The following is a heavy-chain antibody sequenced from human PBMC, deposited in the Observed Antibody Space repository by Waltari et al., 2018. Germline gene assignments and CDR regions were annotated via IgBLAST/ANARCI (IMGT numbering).Heavy chain of an antibody. J-gene: IGHJ4*02. V-gene: IGHV1-69*04. CDR1: GGTFSSYA. D-gene: IGHD4-17*01. CDR3: ARLPSYGDYGGDY. CDR2: IIPILGIA. Sequence: QVQLVQSGAEVTKPGSSVKVSCKASGGTFSSYAISWVRQAPGQGLEWMGGIIPILGIANYAQKFQGRVTITADESTSTAYMELSSLRSEDTAVYYCARLPSYGDYGGDYWGQGTLVTVSS.